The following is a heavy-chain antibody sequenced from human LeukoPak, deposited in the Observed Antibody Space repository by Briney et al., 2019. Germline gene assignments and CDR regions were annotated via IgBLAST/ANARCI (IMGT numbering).Heavy chain of an antibody. CDR1: GYTLTELS. J-gene: IGHJ2*01. V-gene: IGHV1-24*01. CDR2: FDPEDGET. Sequence: ASVKVSCKVSGYTLTELSMHWVRQAPGKGLEWMGGFDPEDGETIYAQKCQGRVTMTEDTSTDTAYMELSSLRSEDTAVYYCATGLGDGYLRYWYFDLWGRGTLVTVSS. CDR3: ATGLGDGYLRYWYFDL. D-gene: IGHD5-24*01.